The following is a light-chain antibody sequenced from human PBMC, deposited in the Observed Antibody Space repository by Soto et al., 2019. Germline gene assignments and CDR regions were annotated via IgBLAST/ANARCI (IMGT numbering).Light chain of an antibody. CDR2: GAS. CDR3: QQYGSSPRT. V-gene: IGKV3-20*01. Sequence: EIVLTQSPGTLSLSPGARATLSCRASQSVSSSYLAWYQQKPGQAPRLLIYGASSRATGIPDRFSGSGSGTDFTLTICRLEPEDFAGYYCQQYGSSPRTFGPGTKVDIK. CDR1: QSVSSSY. J-gene: IGKJ3*01.